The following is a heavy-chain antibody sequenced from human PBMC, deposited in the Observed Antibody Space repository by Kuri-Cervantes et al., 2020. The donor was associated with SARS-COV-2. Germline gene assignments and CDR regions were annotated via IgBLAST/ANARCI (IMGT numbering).Heavy chain of an antibody. Sequence: LSLTCAASGFTFSRYAMHWVRQAPGKGLEWVAVISHDGKNKKCIGSGKGRFTISRDNSQNTLYLHMKSLRSEDTAMYYCAKDRVGVQDFWGQGTLVTVSS. V-gene: IGHV3-30*18. CDR1: GFTFSRYA. CDR3: AKDRVGVQDF. J-gene: IGHJ4*02. D-gene: IGHD2-21*01. CDR2: ISHDGKNK.